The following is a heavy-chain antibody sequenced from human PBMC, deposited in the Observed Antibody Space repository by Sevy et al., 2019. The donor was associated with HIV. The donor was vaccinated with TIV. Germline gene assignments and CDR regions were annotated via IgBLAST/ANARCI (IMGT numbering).Heavy chain of an antibody. D-gene: IGHD3-10*01. V-gene: IGHV1-46*01. J-gene: IGHJ4*02. Sequence: ASVKVSCKASGYTFTSYYMHWVRQAPGQGLEWMGIINPSGGSTSYAQKFQGRVTMTRDTSTSTVYMGLSSLRSGDTAVYYCARGLKVSYYGSGSYYFDYWGQGTLVTVSS. CDR1: GYTFTSYY. CDR2: INPSGGST. CDR3: ARGLKVSYYGSGSYYFDY.